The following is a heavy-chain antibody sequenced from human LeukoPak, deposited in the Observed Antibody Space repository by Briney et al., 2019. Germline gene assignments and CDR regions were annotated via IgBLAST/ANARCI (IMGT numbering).Heavy chain of an antibody. J-gene: IGHJ6*03. Sequence: PGGSLRLSCAASGFTFSSYWMSWVRQAPGKGLEWVANIKRDASEKYYVDSVKGRFTISRDNAKNSLYLQMNSLRAEDTAVYYCASSIAARPDYMDVWGKGTTVTVSS. CDR3: ASSIAARPDYMDV. V-gene: IGHV3-7*01. CDR2: IKRDASEK. D-gene: IGHD6-6*01. CDR1: GFTFSSYW.